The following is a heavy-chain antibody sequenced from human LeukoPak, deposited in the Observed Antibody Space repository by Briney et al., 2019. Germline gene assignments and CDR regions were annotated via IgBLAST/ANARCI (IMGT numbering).Heavy chain of an antibody. V-gene: IGHV3-33*06. CDR2: IWYDGSNK. CDR1: GFTFSSYG. Sequence: GGSLRLSCAASGFTFSSYGMRWVRQAPGKGLEWVAVIWYDGSNKYYADSVKGRFTISRDNSKNTLYLQMNSLRAEDTAVYYCAKDLPYSSSYYFDYWGQGTLVTVSS. CDR3: AKDLPYSSSYYFDY. D-gene: IGHD6-6*01. J-gene: IGHJ4*02.